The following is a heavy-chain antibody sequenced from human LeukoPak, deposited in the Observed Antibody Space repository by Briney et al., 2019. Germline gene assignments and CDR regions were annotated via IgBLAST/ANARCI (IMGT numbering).Heavy chain of an antibody. J-gene: IGHJ3*02. Sequence: GGSLRLSCEASGFTFSAHWMSWVRQAPGKGLEWVANINLDESAKRYVNSVKGRFTISRDNAKNSLYLQMNSLRAEDTAVYYCAKYGGNSGMAFDIWGQGTVVTVSS. CDR2: INLDESAK. D-gene: IGHD4-23*01. CDR1: GFTFSAHW. CDR3: AKYGGNSGMAFDI. V-gene: IGHV3-7*01.